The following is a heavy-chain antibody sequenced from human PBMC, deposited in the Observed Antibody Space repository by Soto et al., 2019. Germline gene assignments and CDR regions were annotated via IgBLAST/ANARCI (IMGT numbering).Heavy chain of an antibody. Sequence: SETLSLTCTVSGGPISSYYWSWIRQPPGKGLEWIGYIYDSGSTNYNPSLKSRVTISVDTSKNQFSLKLSSVTAADTAVYYCARRGGNYFTSRFDPWGQGTLVTVSS. CDR1: GGPISSYY. J-gene: IGHJ5*02. CDR2: IYDSGST. D-gene: IGHD1-7*01. CDR3: ARRGGNYFTSRFDP. V-gene: IGHV4-59*01.